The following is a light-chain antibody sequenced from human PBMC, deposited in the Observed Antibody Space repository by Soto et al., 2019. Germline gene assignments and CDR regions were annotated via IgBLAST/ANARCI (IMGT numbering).Light chain of an antibody. CDR2: GAS. J-gene: IGKJ1*01. CDR3: QQFASSPRT. CDR1: QSVATSQ. Sequence: EIVLTQSPGTLSLAPGERATLFCRASQSVATSQLAWYQQKPGQAPRLLIGASIRATGVPDRFIASGSGTDFTMTISRLEPEDFAVYYCQQFASSPRTFGRGTTVEIK. V-gene: IGKV3-20*01.